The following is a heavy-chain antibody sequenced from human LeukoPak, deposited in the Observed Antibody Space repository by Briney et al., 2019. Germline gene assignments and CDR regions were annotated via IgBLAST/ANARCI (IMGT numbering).Heavy chain of an antibody. CDR3: AKDSYYDILTGPPYDP. CDR1: GFTFSSYD. CDR2: ISGSGGST. D-gene: IGHD3-9*01. Sequence: PGGSLRLSCAASGFTFSSYDISWLRQAPGKGLEWVSAISGSGGSTYYADSVKGRFTISRDNSKNTLYLQMNSLRAEDTAVYYCAKDSYYDILTGPPYDPWGQGTLVTVSS. J-gene: IGHJ5*02. V-gene: IGHV3-23*01.